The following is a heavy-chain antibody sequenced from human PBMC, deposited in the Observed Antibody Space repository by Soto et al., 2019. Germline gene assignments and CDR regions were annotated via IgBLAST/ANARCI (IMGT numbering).Heavy chain of an antibody. CDR2: IYYSGST. V-gene: IGHV4-39*01. CDR3: ARDVGFGELAYHYGMDV. Sequence: NPSETLSLTCTVSGGSISSSSYYWGWIRQPPGKGLEWIGSIYYSGSTYYNPSLKSRVTISVDTSKNQFSLKLSSVTAADTAVYYCARDVGFGELAYHYGMDVWGQGTTVTVSS. D-gene: IGHD3-10*01. J-gene: IGHJ6*02. CDR1: GGSISSSSYY.